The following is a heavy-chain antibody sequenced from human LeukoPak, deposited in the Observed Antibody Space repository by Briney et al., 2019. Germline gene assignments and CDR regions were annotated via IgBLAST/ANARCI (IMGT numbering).Heavy chain of an antibody. V-gene: IGHV3-73*01. D-gene: IGHD2-2*01. J-gene: IGHJ4*02. Sequence: GGSLKLSCAASGFTFSGSAMHWVRQASGKGLEWVGRIRSKANSYATAYAASVKGRFTISRDDSENTAYLQMNSLKTEDTAVYYCTRHPDIVVVPATALDYWGQGTLVTVSS. CDR3: TRHPDIVVVPATALDY. CDR2: IRSKANSYAT. CDR1: GFTFSGSA.